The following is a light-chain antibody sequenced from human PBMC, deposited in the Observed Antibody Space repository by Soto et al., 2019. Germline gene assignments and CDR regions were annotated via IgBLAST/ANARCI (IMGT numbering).Light chain of an antibody. CDR1: QSVSYN. J-gene: IGKJ1*01. V-gene: IGKV3-15*01. CDR2: GPS. Sequence: EIVMTQSPATLSVSPGERATLSCRASQSVSYNLAWYQHKPGQAPRLLIYGPSTRATGIPDRFSGSGSGTDFTLTISSLQPEDFAVYFCHQDFNLPWTVGQGTKVDIK. CDR3: HQDFNLPWT.